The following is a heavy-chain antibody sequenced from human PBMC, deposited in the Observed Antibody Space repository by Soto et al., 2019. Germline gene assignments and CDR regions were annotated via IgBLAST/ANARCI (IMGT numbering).Heavy chain of an antibody. Sequence: SGPTLGNPTQTLTLTWTFSGFSLSTSGGGVGWIRQPPGKALEWLALIYWDDDKRYGPSLKSRLTITKDTSKNQVVLTMTNMDPVDTATYYCAHIPRYSSSSRVWFDPWGQGTLVTVSS. V-gene: IGHV2-5*05. CDR2: IYWDDDK. CDR1: GFSLSTSGGG. D-gene: IGHD6-6*01. J-gene: IGHJ5*02. CDR3: AHIPRYSSSSRVWFDP.